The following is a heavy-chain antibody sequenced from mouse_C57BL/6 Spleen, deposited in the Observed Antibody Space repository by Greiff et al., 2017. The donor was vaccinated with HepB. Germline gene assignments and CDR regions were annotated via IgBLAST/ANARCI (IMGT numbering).Heavy chain of an antibody. J-gene: IGHJ2*01. D-gene: IGHD3-2*02. V-gene: IGHV1-82*01. CDR2: IYPGDGDT. Sequence: QVQLQQSGPELVKPGASVKISCKASGYAFSSSWMNWVKQRPGKGLEWIGRIYPGDGDTNYNGKFKGKATLTADKSSSTAYMQLSSLTSEDSAFYFCARTAQATYFDYWGQGTTLTVSS. CDR1: GYAFSSSW. CDR3: ARTAQATYFDY.